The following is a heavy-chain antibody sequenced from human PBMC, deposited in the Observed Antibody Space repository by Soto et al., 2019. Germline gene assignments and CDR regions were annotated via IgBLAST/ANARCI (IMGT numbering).Heavy chain of an antibody. CDR1: GFTFSSYG. J-gene: IGHJ4*02. D-gene: IGHD3-16*01. CDR3: ARDGRRLGGFDY. CDR2: IWYDGSNK. Sequence: QVQLVESGGGVVQPGRSLRLSCAASGFTFSSYGMHWVRQAPGKGLEWVAVIWYDGSNKYYADSVKGRFTISRDNSKNTLYLQMNSLRAEDTAVYYCARDGRRLGGFDYWGQGTLVTVSS. V-gene: IGHV3-33*01.